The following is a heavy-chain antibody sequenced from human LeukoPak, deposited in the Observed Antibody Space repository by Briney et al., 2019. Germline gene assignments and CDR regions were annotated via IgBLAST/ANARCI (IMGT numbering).Heavy chain of an antibody. CDR1: GGSISNSNW. CDR2: VFHSGST. CDR3: ARDLYGSGTRFDY. J-gene: IGHJ4*02. V-gene: IGHV4-4*02. D-gene: IGHD3-10*01. Sequence: KPSETLSLTCAVSGGSISNSNWWSWVRQPPGKGLEWIGEVFHSGSTNYNPSLKSRVTVSVDKSKNQFSLKLSSVTAADTAVYYCARDLYGSGTRFDYWGQGTLVTVSS.